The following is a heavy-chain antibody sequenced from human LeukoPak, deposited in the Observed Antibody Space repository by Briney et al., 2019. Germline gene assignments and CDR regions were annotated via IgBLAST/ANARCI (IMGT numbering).Heavy chain of an antibody. CDR2: IYPSDSDT. J-gene: IGHJ4*02. V-gene: IGHV5-51*01. D-gene: IGHD6-19*01. CDR3: ARHGARAVAVTGSFDY. CDR1: GYSFTTYW. Sequence: PGESLKISCKGSGYSFTTYWIGWVRQMPGKGLEWMGIIYPSDSDTRYSPSFQGQVTISADKSISTAYLQWSSLKASDTAMYFCARHGARAVAVTGSFDYWGQGTLVTVSS.